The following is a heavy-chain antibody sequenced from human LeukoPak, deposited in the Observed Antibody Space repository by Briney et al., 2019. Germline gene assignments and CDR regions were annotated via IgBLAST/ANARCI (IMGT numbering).Heavy chain of an antibody. Sequence: ASVKVSCKASGGTFSSYAISWVRQAPGQGLEWMGGIIPIFGTANYAQKFQGRVTITADESTSTAYMELSSLGSEDTAVYYCARAPGPITMIVVPIYFDYWGQGTLVTVSS. J-gene: IGHJ4*02. V-gene: IGHV1-69*13. CDR2: IIPIFGTA. D-gene: IGHD3-22*01. CDR1: GGTFSSYA. CDR3: ARAPGPITMIVVPIYFDY.